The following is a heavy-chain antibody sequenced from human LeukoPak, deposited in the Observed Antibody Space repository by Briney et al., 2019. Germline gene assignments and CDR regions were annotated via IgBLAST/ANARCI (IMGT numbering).Heavy chain of an antibody. CDR1: GGTFSSYA. CDR2: IIPIFGTA. CDR3: ARTDPPYYYDSVNWFDP. J-gene: IGHJ5*02. Sequence: SVKVSCKASGGTFSSYAISWVRQAPGQGLEWMGGIIPIFGTANYAQKFQGRVTITTAESTSTAYMELSSLRSEDTAVYYCARTDPPYYYDSVNWFDPWGQGTLVTVSS. V-gene: IGHV1-69*05. D-gene: IGHD3-22*01.